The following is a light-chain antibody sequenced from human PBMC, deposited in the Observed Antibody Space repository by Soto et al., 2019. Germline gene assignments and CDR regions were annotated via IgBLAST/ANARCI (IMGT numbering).Light chain of an antibody. CDR1: SSDIGGYKY. V-gene: IGLV2-14*01. Sequence: QSALTQPASVSGSPGQSITISCTGTSSDIGGYKYVSWYQQHPGKAPKLIIYEVNNRPFGVSDRFSGSKSGNTASLTISGLQPDYEADYYCSSYTVSNTDVFGTGTKLTVL. CDR3: SSYTVSNTDV. CDR2: EVN. J-gene: IGLJ1*01.